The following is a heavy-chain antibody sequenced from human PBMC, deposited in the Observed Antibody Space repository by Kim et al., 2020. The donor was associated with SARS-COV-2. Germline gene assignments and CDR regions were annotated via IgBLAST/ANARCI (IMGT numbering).Heavy chain of an antibody. CDR2: ISGSGGST. Sequence: GGSLRLSCAASGFTFSSYAMSWVRQAPGKGLEWVSAISGSGGSTYYADSVKGRFTISRDNSKNTLYLQMNSLRAEDTAVYYCAKDGKYSVLLWFGEQYYFDYWGQGTLVTVSS. CDR1: GFTFSSYA. V-gene: IGHV3-23*01. J-gene: IGHJ4*02. D-gene: IGHD3-10*01. CDR3: AKDGKYSVLLWFGEQYYFDY.